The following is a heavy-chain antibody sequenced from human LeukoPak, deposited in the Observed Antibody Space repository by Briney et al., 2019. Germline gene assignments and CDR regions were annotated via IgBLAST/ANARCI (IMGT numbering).Heavy chain of an antibody. Sequence: ASVKVSCKASGYTFTDYYIHWMRQPPGQGLEWKGWINPKRGVTTYAQKFQGRVTMTRDTSITTAYMELTRLRSDDTTIYYCARERNYGDYGNAFDVWGQGTKVTVSS. D-gene: IGHD4-17*01. CDR1: GYTFTDYY. V-gene: IGHV1-2*02. CDR3: ARERNYGDYGNAFDV. CDR2: INPKRGVT. J-gene: IGHJ3*01.